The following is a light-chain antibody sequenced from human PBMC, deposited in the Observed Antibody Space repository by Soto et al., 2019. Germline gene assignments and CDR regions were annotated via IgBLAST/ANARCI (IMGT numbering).Light chain of an antibody. CDR3: SSYAGSNLYV. V-gene: IGLV2-8*01. J-gene: IGLJ1*01. CDR2: EVS. Sequence: QSALTQPPSASGSPGQSVTISCTGTSSDVGGYNYVSWYQQHPGKAPKLVIYEVSKRPSGVPDRFSGSKSGNTASLTVSGLLAEDEADYYCSSYAGSNLYVFGTGTKLTVL. CDR1: SSDVGGYNY.